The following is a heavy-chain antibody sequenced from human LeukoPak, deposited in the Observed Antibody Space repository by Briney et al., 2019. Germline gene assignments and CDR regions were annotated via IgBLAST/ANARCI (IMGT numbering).Heavy chain of an antibody. J-gene: IGHJ6*03. V-gene: IGHV3-30*02. CDR1: GFTFISYG. CDR2: IRYDGSNK. CDR3: AKDTVKVTTIRRVPHYMDV. Sequence: PPGGSLRLSCPASGFTFISYGMRWVRQAPGKGLEWVTFIRYDGSNKYYADSVKGRFIISRDNSKNTLYLQMNSLIAEDTAVYYCAKDTVKVTTIRRVPHYMDVWGKGTTVTISS. D-gene: IGHD4-17*01.